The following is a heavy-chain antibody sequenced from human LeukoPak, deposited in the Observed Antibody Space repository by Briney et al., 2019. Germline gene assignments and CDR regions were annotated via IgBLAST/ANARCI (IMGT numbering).Heavy chain of an antibody. D-gene: IGHD7-27*01. CDR3: ARVQTGGFDY. V-gene: IGHV3-74*01. CDR2: INSDGSST. CDR1: GGSITSSNYF. Sequence: ETLSLTCTVSGGSITSSNYFWGWIRQSPGKGLVWVSRINSDGSSTSYADSVKGRFTISRDNAKNTLYLQMNSLRAEDTAVYYCARVQTGGFDYWGQGTLVTVSS. J-gene: IGHJ4*02.